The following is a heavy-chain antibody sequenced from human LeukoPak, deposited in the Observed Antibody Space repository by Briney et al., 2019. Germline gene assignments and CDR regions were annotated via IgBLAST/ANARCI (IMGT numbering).Heavy chain of an antibody. Sequence: SETLSLTCTVSGGSIRSYYWSWIRQPPGKGLEWIAYIYYSGSTNYNPSLKSRVAISVDTSKNQFSLKLSSVTAADTAVYYCARDGTEDYFDYWGQGTLVTVSS. D-gene: IGHD1-1*01. CDR2: IYYSGST. CDR3: ARDGTEDYFDY. J-gene: IGHJ4*02. CDR1: GGSIRSYY. V-gene: IGHV4-59*01.